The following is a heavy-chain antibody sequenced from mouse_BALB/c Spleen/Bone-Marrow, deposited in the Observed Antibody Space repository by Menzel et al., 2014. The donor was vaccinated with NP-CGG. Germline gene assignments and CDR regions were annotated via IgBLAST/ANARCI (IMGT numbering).Heavy chain of an antibody. CDR1: GYTFTSYW. CDR2: IFPSETYT. CDR3: TRDNWDY. D-gene: IGHD4-1*01. J-gene: IGHJ2*01. Sequence: QVQLQQPGAELVRPGASVKLSCKASGYTFTSYWINWVKQRPGQGLEWIGNIFPSETYTNYNQKFKDKATLTVDKSSSTAYMQLSSPTPEDSAVHYCTRDNWDYWGQGTTLTVSS. V-gene: IGHV1-69*02.